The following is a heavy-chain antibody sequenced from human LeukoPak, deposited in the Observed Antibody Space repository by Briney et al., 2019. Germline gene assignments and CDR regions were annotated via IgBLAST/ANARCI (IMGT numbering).Heavy chain of an antibody. CDR3: TTVYSDSGGFYFNYCDY. Sequence: GGSLRLSCAASGFTFSSYEMSWVRQAPGKGLEWVGRIKSKTDGETTDYAAPVNGRFTISRDDSKNTLYLQMNSLKTEDTAVYYCTTVYSDSGGFYFNYCDYWGQGTLVTVST. CDR1: GFTFSSYE. D-gene: IGHD3-22*01. J-gene: IGHJ4*02. CDR2: IKSKTDGETT. V-gene: IGHV3-15*01.